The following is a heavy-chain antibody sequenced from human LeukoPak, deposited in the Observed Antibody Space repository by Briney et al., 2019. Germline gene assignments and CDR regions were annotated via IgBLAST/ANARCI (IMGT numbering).Heavy chain of an antibody. Sequence: VRSLRLSCAASGFTFSSYAMHWVRQAPGKGLEWVAVISYDGSNKYYADSVKGRFTISRDNSKNTLYLQMNSLRAEDTAVYYCARDSVDAFDIWGQGTMVTVSS. J-gene: IGHJ3*02. CDR1: GFTFSSYA. CDR3: ARDSVDAFDI. CDR2: ISYDGSNK. V-gene: IGHV3-30*04.